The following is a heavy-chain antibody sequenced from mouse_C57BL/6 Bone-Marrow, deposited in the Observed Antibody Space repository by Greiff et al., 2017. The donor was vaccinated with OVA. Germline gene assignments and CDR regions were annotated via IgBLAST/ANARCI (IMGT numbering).Heavy chain of an antibody. Sequence: VQLQESGAELVKPGASVKISCKASGYAFSSYWMNWVKQRPGKGLEWIGQIYPGDGDTNYNGKFKGKATLTADKSSSTAYMQLSSLTSEDSAVYFCARMGYYGSRYYFDYWGQGTTLTVSS. D-gene: IGHD1-1*01. J-gene: IGHJ2*01. CDR1: GYAFSSYW. CDR3: ARMGYYGSRYYFDY. V-gene: IGHV1-80*01. CDR2: IYPGDGDT.